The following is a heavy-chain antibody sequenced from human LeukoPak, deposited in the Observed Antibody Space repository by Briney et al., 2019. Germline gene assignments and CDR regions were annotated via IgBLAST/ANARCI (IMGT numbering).Heavy chain of an antibody. CDR2: ISGSGGST. CDR1: GCTLTTYA. Sequence: PGGSLRLSCAASGCTLTTYAMSWVRQAPGKGLEWVSAISGSGGSTYYADSVKGRFTISRDNSKNTLYLQMNSLRAEDTAVYYCAKDVRDGYNYAEYFQHWGQGTLVTVSS. CDR3: AKDVRDGYNYAEYFQH. V-gene: IGHV3-23*01. D-gene: IGHD5-24*01. J-gene: IGHJ1*01.